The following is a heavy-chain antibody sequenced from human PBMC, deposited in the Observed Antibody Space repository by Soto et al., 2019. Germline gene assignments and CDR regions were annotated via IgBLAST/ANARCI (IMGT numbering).Heavy chain of an antibody. D-gene: IGHD3-3*01. V-gene: IGHV3-23*01. CDR3: AKDHGTIFGVVTSTGYFDY. CDR2: ISGSGGST. Sequence: GGSLRLSCAASGFTFSSYAMSWVRQAPGKGLEWVSAISGSGGSTYYADSVKGRFTISRDNSKNTLYLQMNSLRAEDTAVYYCAKDHGTIFGVVTSTGYFDYWGQGTLVTVSS. CDR1: GFTFSSYA. J-gene: IGHJ4*02.